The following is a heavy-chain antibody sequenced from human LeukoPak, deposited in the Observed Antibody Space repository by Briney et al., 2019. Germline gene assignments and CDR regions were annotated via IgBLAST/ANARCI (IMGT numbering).Heavy chain of an antibody. CDR2: ISSSGSTI. J-gene: IGHJ5*02. D-gene: IGHD3-10*01. CDR1: GFTFSSYC. Sequence: GGSLRLSCAVSGFTFSSYCMSWVRQAPGKGLEWGSYISSSGSTIYYADSVKGRFTISRDNAKNSLYLQMNSLRAEDTAVYYCARVPTYYYSGSYGSWGQGTLVTVSS. V-gene: IGHV3-48*04. CDR3: ARVPTYYYSGSYGS.